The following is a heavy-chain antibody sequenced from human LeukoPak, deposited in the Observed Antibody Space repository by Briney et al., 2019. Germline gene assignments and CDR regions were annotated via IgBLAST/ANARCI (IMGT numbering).Heavy chain of an antibody. Sequence: GGSLRLSCAASGFTFSGYAMHWVRQAPGKGLEYVAAISSNGGSTYYASSVKGRFTISRDNSKNTRYLQIGSLRAEDMALYYCVRASHSSGYPAVDYWGQGTLVTVSS. CDR2: ISSNGGST. CDR1: GFTFSGYA. J-gene: IGHJ4*02. CDR3: VRASHSSGYPAVDY. D-gene: IGHD3-22*01. V-gene: IGHV3-64*01.